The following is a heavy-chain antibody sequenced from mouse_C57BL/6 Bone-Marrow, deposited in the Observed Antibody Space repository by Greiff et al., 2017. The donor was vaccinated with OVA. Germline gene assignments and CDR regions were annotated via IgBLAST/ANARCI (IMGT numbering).Heavy chain of an antibody. Sequence: QVQLQQSGAELVRPGASVTLSCKASGYTFTDYEMPWVKQTPVHGLEWIGAIDPETGGTAYNQKFKGKAILTADKSSSTAYMELRSLTSEDSAVYYCTRGYSNYYAMDNWGQGTSVTVSS. CDR1: GYTFTDYE. D-gene: IGHD2-5*01. CDR2: IDPETGGT. CDR3: TRGYSNYYAMDN. V-gene: IGHV1-15*01. J-gene: IGHJ4*01.